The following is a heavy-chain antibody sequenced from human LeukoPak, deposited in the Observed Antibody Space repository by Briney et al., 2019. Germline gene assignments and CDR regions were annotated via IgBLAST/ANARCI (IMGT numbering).Heavy chain of an antibody. D-gene: IGHD3-22*01. Sequence: PSETLSLTCTVSGGSISSYYWSWIRQPPGKGLEWIAYIYYSGSTDYNPSLKSRVTISLDTSKNQFSLKLSSVTAADTAVYYCATRFSGYWYFQHWGQGTLVTVSS. J-gene: IGHJ1*01. CDR3: ATRFSGYWYFQH. V-gene: IGHV4-59*08. CDR1: GGSISSYY. CDR2: IYYSGST.